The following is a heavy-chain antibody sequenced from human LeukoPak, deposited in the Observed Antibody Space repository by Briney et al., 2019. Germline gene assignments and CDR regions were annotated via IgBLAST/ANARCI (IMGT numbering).Heavy chain of an antibody. V-gene: IGHV3-23*01. CDR3: AKQEDGYYYYGMDV. J-gene: IGHJ6*02. CDR2: ISGSGGST. Sequence: GGSLRLSCAASGFTFSRYAVSWVRQAPGKGLEWVSAISGSGGSTYHADPVKGRFAISRDNSKNTVYLQMISLRAEDTAVYYCAKQEDGYYYYGMDVWGQGTTVTVSS. CDR1: GFTFSRYA.